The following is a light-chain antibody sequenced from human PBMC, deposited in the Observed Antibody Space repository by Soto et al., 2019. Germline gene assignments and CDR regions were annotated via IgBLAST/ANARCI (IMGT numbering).Light chain of an antibody. Sequence: QAVVTQEPSLTVSPGGTVTLTCGSSTGAVTSGHYPYWIQQKPGQAPRTLIYDTSNRHSWTPVRFSGSLVGGKAALILSGSAAGDGAGYYCLLPYSGGPVFGGGTKLTVL. J-gene: IGLJ3*02. CDR2: DTS. CDR3: LLPYSGGPV. V-gene: IGLV7-46*01. CDR1: TGAVTSGHY.